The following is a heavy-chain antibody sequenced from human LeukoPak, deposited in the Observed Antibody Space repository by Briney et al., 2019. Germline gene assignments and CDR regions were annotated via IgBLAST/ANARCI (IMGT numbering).Heavy chain of an antibody. Sequence: GGSLRLSCAASGFTFSSYSMNWVRQAPGKGLEWVSSISSSSSYIYYADSVKGRFTISRDNAKNSLYLQMNSLRAEDTAVYYCAIHHSYKTTANDYWGQGTLVTVSS. CDR3: AIHHSYKTTANDY. V-gene: IGHV3-21*01. CDR1: GFTFSSYS. J-gene: IGHJ4*02. CDR2: ISSSSSYI. D-gene: IGHD4-17*01.